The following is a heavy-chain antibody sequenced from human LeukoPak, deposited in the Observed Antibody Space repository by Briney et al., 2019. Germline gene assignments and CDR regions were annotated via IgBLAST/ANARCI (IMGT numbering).Heavy chain of an antibody. V-gene: IGHV3-23*01. Sequence: GGSLRLSCAASGFSFSTSPMSWVRQPPGKGLEWVSAMNNGPGATFYRDSVRGRFTISRDDSKSTLYLQMNSLRAEDTGTYYCAKTHYDLLDVWGQGTPVTVSS. CDR1: GFSFSTSP. D-gene: IGHD5-12*01. J-gene: IGHJ6*02. CDR3: AKTHYDLLDV. CDR2: MNNGPGAT.